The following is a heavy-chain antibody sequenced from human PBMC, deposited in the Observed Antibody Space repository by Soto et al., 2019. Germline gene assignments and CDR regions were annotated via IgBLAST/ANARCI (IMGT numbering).Heavy chain of an antibody. CDR1: CDSISDDY. CDR2: MYYTGST. D-gene: IGHD2-15*01. CDR3: ASYKRLLLYS. V-gene: IGHV4-59*12. Sequence: SQTLSLTCTVSCDSISDDYWIWIRQPPGKTLEWIGYMYYTGSTNYNPSLKSRVTMSVDTSKNQFSLRLSSVTAPDTAVYYCASYKRLLLYSWARRTSVPVSS. J-gene: IGHJ5*01.